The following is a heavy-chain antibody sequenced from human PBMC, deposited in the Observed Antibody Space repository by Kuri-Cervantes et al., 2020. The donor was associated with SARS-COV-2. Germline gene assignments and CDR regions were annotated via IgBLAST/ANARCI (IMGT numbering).Heavy chain of an antibody. Sequence: SETLSLTCAVYGGSFSGYYWSWIRQPPGKGLEWIGYIYYSGSTSYNPSLKSRVTISVDTSKNQFSMRLSSVTAADTAIYYCARTYGSGTFRTVNLLRRNYYWFDPWGQGTLVTVSS. CDR3: ARTYGSGTFRTVNLLRRNYYWFDP. V-gene: IGHV4-59*01. J-gene: IGHJ5*02. D-gene: IGHD3-10*01. CDR1: GGSFSGYY. CDR2: IYYSGST.